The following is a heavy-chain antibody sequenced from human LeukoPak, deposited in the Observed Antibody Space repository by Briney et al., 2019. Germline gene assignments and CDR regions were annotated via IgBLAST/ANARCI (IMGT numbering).Heavy chain of an antibody. Sequence: ASVKVSCKVSGYTFTSYDINWVRQATGQGLEWMGWMNPNSGNTGYAQKFQGRVTITRNTSISTAYMELSSLRSEDTAVYYCARGPYSSSWYVRYYYYYYMDVWGRGTTVTVSS. CDR2: MNPNSGNT. J-gene: IGHJ6*03. D-gene: IGHD6-13*01. CDR3: ARGPYSSSWYVRYYYYYYMDV. CDR1: GYTFTSYD. V-gene: IGHV1-8*03.